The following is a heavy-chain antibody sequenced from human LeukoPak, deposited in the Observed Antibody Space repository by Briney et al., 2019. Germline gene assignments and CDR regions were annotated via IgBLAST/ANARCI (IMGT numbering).Heavy chain of an antibody. CDR3: ARELNYYGSGSYYNGFDY. Sequence: SVKVSCKASGGTFSSYAISWVRQAPGQGLEWMGGIIPIFGTANYAQKFQGRVTITTDESTSTAYMELSSLRSEDTAAYYCARELNYYGSGSYYNGFDYWGQGTLVTVSS. V-gene: IGHV1-69*05. CDR1: GGTFSSYA. D-gene: IGHD3-10*01. CDR2: IIPIFGTA. J-gene: IGHJ4*02.